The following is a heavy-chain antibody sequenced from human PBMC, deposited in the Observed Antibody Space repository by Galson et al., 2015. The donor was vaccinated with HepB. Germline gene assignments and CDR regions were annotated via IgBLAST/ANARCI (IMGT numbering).Heavy chain of an antibody. V-gene: IGHV1-69*04. D-gene: IGHD3-3*01. J-gene: IGHJ5*02. Sequence: SCKASGATFSGYALSWVRQAPGQGLEWMGRIIPMLGRVHYAQKFQDRVTITADRSTSTAYMDLSSLRSEDTAVYYCVRGAKITIFGVVTNYFDPWGQGTLVTVSS. CDR2: IIPMLGRV. CDR3: VRGAKITIFGVVTNYFDP. CDR1: GATFSGYA.